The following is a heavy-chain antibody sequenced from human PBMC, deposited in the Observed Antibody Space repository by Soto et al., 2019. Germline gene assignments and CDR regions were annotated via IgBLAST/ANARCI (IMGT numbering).Heavy chain of an antibody. J-gene: IGHJ5*02. CDR1: GDSVSSNSAA. CDR2: TYYRSKWYN. CDR3: ARGYCSSTCCYLNWFDP. V-gene: IGHV6-1*01. Sequence: PSETLYLTCAITGDSVSSNSAAWNWIRQSPSRGLEWLGRTYYRSKWYNDYAVSVKSRITINPDTSKNQFSLQLNSVTPEDTAVYYCARGYCSSTCCYLNWFDPWGQGTLVTVSS. D-gene: IGHD2-2*01.